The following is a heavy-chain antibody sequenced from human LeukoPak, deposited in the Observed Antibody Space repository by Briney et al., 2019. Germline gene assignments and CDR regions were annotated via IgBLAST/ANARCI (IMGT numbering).Heavy chain of an antibody. CDR3: ARVSVSQYDSSADDAFDI. CDR1: GYTFTGYY. Sequence: GASVKVSCKASGYTFTGYYMHWVRQAPGQGLEWMGWINPNSGGTNYAQKFQGRVTMTRDTSISTAYMELSRLRSDDTAVYYCARVSVSQYDSSADDAFDIWGQGTMVTVSS. J-gene: IGHJ3*02. CDR2: INPNSGGT. V-gene: IGHV1-2*02. D-gene: IGHD3-22*01.